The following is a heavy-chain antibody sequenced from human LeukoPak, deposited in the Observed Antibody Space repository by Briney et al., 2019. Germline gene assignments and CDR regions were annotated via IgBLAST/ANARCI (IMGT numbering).Heavy chain of an antibody. CDR3: ARNFRVPAAYYYYYYYMDV. J-gene: IGHJ6*03. CDR1: GYSFTSYY. CDR2: INPSTGGT. Sequence: GASVKVSCKASGYSFTSYYMNWVRQAPGQGLEWMGIINPSTGGTSYAQKFQGRVTMTRDMSTTTDYMELSSLRSEDTAVYYCARNFRVPAAYYYYYYYMDVWGKGTTVTISS. D-gene: IGHD2-2*01. V-gene: IGHV1-46*01.